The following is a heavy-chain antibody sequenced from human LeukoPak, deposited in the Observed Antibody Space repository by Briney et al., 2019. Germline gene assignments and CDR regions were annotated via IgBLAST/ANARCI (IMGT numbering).Heavy chain of an antibody. Sequence: GASAKVSCKASGYTFTGHYIHWVRQAPGQGLEWMGWISTNSGGTNYAQKFQGRVTMTRDTSISTAYMDLSRLTFDDWAVYYCARGSTLGRAFDIWGQGTIITVSS. CDR3: ARGSTLGRAFDI. D-gene: IGHD2-15*01. V-gene: IGHV1-2*02. CDR1: GYTFTGHY. CDR2: ISTNSGGT. J-gene: IGHJ3*02.